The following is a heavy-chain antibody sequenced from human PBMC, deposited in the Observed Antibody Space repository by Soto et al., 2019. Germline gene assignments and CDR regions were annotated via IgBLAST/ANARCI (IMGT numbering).Heavy chain of an antibody. CDR2: IWYDGSNK. Sequence: QVQLVESGGGVVQPGRSLRLSCAASGFTFRSYGMHWVRKAPGKGLEWVAVIWYDGSNKYYADSVKGRFTISRDNSKNTLYLQMNSLRAEDTAVYYCARESQYYYDNWGQGTLVTVSS. CDR1: GFTFRSYG. D-gene: IGHD3-22*01. J-gene: IGHJ1*01. V-gene: IGHV3-33*01. CDR3: ARESQYYYDN.